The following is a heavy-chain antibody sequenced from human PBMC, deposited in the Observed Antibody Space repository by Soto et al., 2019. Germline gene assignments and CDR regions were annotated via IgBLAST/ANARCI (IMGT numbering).Heavy chain of an antibody. V-gene: IGHV4-39*01. CDR1: GGSISSSSYY. Sequence: PSETLSLTCTVSGGSISSSSYYWGWIRQPPGKGLEWIGSIYYSGSTYYNPSLKSRVTISVDTSKNQFSLKLSSVTAADTAVYYCARLRYDFWSGYYTPFYYYGMDVWGQGTTVT. J-gene: IGHJ6*02. CDR3: ARLRYDFWSGYYTPFYYYGMDV. CDR2: IYYSGST. D-gene: IGHD3-3*01.